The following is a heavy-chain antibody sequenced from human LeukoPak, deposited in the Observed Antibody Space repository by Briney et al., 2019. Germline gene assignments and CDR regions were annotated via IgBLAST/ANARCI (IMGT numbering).Heavy chain of an antibody. Sequence: GGSLRLSCAASGFTFSNYTMQWVRQAPGKRLEYVSAIISNGGSRHYADSVKDRFTISRDNSKNTLYLQMGSLRAEDMAVYYCARIKEGATRSDYYYYMDVWGKGTTVTVSS. CDR3: ARIKEGATRSDYYYYMDV. CDR1: GFTFSNYT. J-gene: IGHJ6*03. CDR2: IISNGGSR. V-gene: IGHV3-64*02. D-gene: IGHD1-26*01.